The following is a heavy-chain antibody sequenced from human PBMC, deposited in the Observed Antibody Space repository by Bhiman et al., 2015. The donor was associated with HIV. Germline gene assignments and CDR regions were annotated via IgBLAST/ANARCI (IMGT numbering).Heavy chain of an antibody. CDR3: ASVRGSSWYVWWFDP. D-gene: IGHD6-13*01. Sequence: EVQLVESGGDLVKPGGSLRLSCSASGFDFDSYAMNWVRQAPGKGLEWVSSISSRSIFSFYAYSVKGRFTISRDSAKKSVYLEMSTLRVDDTGVYYCASVRGSSWYVWWFDPWGQGTLVTVSS. CDR1: GFDFDSYA. V-gene: IGHV3-21*03. J-gene: IGHJ5*02. CDR2: ISSRSIFS.